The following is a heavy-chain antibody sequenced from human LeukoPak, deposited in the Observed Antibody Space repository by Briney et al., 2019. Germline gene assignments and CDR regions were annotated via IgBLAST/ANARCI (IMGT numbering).Heavy chain of an antibody. CDR3: ARDHNYAFDY. J-gene: IGHJ4*02. D-gene: IGHD5-18*01. Sequence: GGSLRLSCAASGFTFSSYSMNWVRQAPGKGLEWVSYISCISGTINYADSVKGRFTISGDNARNSLFLQMNSLRAEDTAVYYCARDHNYAFDYWGQGTLVTVSS. V-gene: IGHV3-48*01. CDR1: GFTFSSYS. CDR2: ISCISGTI.